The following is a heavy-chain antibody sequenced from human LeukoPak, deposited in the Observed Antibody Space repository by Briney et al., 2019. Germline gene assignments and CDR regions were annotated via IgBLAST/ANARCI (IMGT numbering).Heavy chain of an antibody. CDR1: GYTFTSYD. CDR2: ISAYNGNT. V-gene: IGHV1-18*01. J-gene: IGHJ4*02. CDR3: ARGPRGDCTNGVCYRFFGYYFDY. Sequence: GASVKVSCKASGYTFTSYDINWVRQAPGQGLEWMGWISAYNGNTNYAQKLQGRVTMTTDTSTSTAYMELRSLRSDDTAVYYCARGPRGDCTNGVCYRFFGYYFDYWGQGALVTVSS. D-gene: IGHD2-8*01.